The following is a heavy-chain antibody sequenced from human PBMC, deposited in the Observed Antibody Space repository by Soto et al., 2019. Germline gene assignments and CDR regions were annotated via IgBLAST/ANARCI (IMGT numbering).Heavy chain of an antibody. CDR1: GFTFSNNW. J-gene: IGHJ6*02. D-gene: IGHD6-13*01. CDR3: ARDRSSSWYLSYYYYGMDV. V-gene: IGHV3-74*01. CDR2: INSDGSST. Sequence: GGSLRLSCAASGFTFSNNWMHWVRQAPGKGPVWVSRINSDGSSTYYADSVKGRFTISRDNAKNTLYLQMNSLRAEDTAVYYCARDRSSSWYLSYYYYGMDVWGQGT.